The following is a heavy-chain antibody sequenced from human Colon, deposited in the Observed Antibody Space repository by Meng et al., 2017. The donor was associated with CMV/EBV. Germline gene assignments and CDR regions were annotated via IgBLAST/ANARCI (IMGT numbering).Heavy chain of an antibody. D-gene: IGHD3-10*01. Sequence: SETLSLTCAVYGGSFSGYYWSGMRQPTGKGLEWIGEINHSGSTNYNPSLKCRVTISVDTSKNQFSLKLSSVTAADTAVYYCARARFYYGSGSYYIAPNFDYWGQGTLVTVSS. CDR1: GGSFSGYY. CDR2: INHSGST. CDR3: ARARFYYGSGSYYIAPNFDY. J-gene: IGHJ4*02. V-gene: IGHV4-34*01.